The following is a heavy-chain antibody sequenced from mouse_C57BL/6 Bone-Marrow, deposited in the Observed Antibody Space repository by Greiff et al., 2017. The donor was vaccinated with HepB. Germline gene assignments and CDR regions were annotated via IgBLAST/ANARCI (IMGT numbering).Heavy chain of an antibody. CDR1: GYAFTNYL. Sequence: QVQLKESGAELVRPGTSVKVSCKASGYAFTNYLIEWVKQRPGQGLEWIGVINPGSGGTNYNEKFKGKATLTADKSSSTAYMQLSSLTSEDSAVYFCARSHGVLRYPAWFAYWGQGTLVTVSA. V-gene: IGHV1-54*01. CDR3: ARSHGVLRYPAWFAY. CDR2: INPGSGGT. D-gene: IGHD1-1*01. J-gene: IGHJ3*01.